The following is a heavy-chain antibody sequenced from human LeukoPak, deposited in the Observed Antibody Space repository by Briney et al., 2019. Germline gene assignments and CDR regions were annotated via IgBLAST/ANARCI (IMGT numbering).Heavy chain of an antibody. D-gene: IGHD2-2*02. Sequence: SETLSLTCTVSGGSISSGDYYWSWIRQPPGKGLEWIGYIYYSGNTYYNPSLKSRVTISVDTSKNQFSLKLSSVTAADTAVYYCARRDIVVVPAAIAYFQHWGQGTLVTVSS. J-gene: IGHJ1*01. CDR1: GGSISSGDYY. CDR2: IYYSGNT. V-gene: IGHV4-30-4*01. CDR3: ARRDIVVVPAAIAYFQH.